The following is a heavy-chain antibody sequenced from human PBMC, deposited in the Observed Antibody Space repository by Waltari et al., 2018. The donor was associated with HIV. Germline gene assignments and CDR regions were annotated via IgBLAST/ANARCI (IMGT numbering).Heavy chain of an antibody. CDR1: GFTFSRYA. D-gene: IGHD3-9*01. V-gene: IGHV3-48*02. J-gene: IGHJ6*02. CDR3: ARDTLNFYFGLDL. Sequence: EEKLVEAGGGDVLQPGGSLRLSCVGSGFTFSRYAMNWVRQAPGKGLEWIAYISSESTNIQNADSVKGRFTGSRDNAKESLYLQMNSLRDGDTAVYYCARDTLNFYFGLDLWGQGTTVTVSS. CDR2: ISSESTNI.